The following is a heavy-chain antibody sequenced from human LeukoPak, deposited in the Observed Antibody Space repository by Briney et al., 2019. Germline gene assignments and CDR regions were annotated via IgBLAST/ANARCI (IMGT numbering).Heavy chain of an antibody. Sequence: PGGSLRLSCAASGLTFSSYAMTWVRQAPGKGLEWVSAISGSGYSTYYADSVKGRFTISRDNSKNSLYLQMNRLKTEDTAVYYCTSGGTVTFDYWGQGTLVTVSS. J-gene: IGHJ4*02. CDR1: GLTFSSYA. V-gene: IGHV3-23*01. CDR2: ISGSGYST. CDR3: TSGGTVTFDY. D-gene: IGHD4-17*01.